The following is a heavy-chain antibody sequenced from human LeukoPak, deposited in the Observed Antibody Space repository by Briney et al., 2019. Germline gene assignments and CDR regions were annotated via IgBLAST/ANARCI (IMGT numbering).Heavy chain of an antibody. D-gene: IGHD4-23*01. CDR2: IYPGDSDT. J-gene: IGHJ6*02. CDR3: ARAPAPRWLTRSRHTGINYYYYGMDV. CDR1: GYSFTSYW. Sequence: GESLKISCKGSGYSFTSYWIGWGRQMPRKGLEWMGIIYPGDSDTRYSPSFQGQVTISADKSISTAYLQWSSLKASDTAMYYCARAPAPRWLTRSRHTGINYYYYGMDVWGQGTTVTVSS. V-gene: IGHV5-51*01.